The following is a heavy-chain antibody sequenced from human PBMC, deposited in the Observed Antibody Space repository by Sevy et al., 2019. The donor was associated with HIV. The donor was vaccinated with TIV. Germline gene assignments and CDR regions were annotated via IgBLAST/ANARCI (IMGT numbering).Heavy chain of an antibody. D-gene: IGHD4-17*01. CDR2: ITNSGTSM. Sequence: GESLKISCAASGFSFRSYGMNWVRQAPGKGLEWVSYITNSGTSMYYSDSVRGRFTISRDNARNSLYLQMNSLRGEDTAVYYCARDLPPSATTVAHFDCWGQGTLVTVSS. CDR3: ARDLPPSATTVAHFDC. V-gene: IGHV3-48*03. J-gene: IGHJ4*02. CDR1: GFSFRSYG.